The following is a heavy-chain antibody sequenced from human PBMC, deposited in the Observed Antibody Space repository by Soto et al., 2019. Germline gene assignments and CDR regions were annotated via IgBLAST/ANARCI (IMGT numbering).Heavy chain of an antibody. D-gene: IGHD6-13*01. CDR3: ARIPHSNTSYYDYYYGMDV. CDR2: IYPADSDT. CDR1: GYSFASQW. J-gene: IGHJ6*02. V-gene: IGHV5-51*01. Sequence: GESLKISCKGSGYSFASQWIGWVRQMPGKGLEWMGNIYPADSDTRYSPSFQGQVTISVDKSISTAYLQWTSLKASDTAIYYCARIPHSNTSYYDYYYGMDVWGQGTTVTVSS.